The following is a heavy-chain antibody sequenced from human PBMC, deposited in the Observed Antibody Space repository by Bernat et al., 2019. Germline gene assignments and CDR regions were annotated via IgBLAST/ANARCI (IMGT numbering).Heavy chain of an antibody. Sequence: QVQLQQSGPGLVKPSQTLSLTCAISGDSVSTNNAAWHWIRHSPSRGLEWLGRPFYRSKWYNEYAASVRSRIAITPDTSKNQFSLQLNSVTPEDTAVYFCVRDWGSGYSLGYWGQGTLVTVSS. CDR2: PFYRSKWYN. D-gene: IGHD2-21*01. CDR3: VRDWGSGYSLGY. J-gene: IGHJ4*02. CDR1: GDSVSTNNAA. V-gene: IGHV6-1*01.